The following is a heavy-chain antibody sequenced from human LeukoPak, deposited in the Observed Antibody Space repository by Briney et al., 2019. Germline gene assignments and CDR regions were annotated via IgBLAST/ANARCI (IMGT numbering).Heavy chain of an antibody. CDR1: GGSFSGYY. CDR2: INHSGST. CDR3: ARIPYYDFWSGYPYNWFDP. J-gene: IGHJ5*02. D-gene: IGHD3-3*01. V-gene: IGHV4-34*01. Sequence: SETLSLTCAVYGGSFSGYYWSWIRQPPGKGLEWIGEINHSGSTNYNPSLKSRVTISVDTSKNQFSLKLSSVTAADTAVYYCARIPYYDFWSGYPYNWFDPWGQGTLVTVSS.